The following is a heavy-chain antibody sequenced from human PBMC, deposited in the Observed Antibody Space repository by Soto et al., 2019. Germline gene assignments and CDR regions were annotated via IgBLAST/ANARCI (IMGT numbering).Heavy chain of an antibody. V-gene: IGHV4-39*01. CDR1: GGSISSSSYY. D-gene: IGHD3-22*01. CDR2: IYYSGST. Sequence: PSETLSLTCTVSGGSISSSSYYWGWIRQPPGKGLEWIGSIYYSGSTYYNPSLKSRVTISVDTSKNQFSLKLSSVTAADTAVYYCASQYYYDSSGYPIGYYYGMDVWGQGTTVTVSS. CDR3: ASQYYYDSSGYPIGYYYGMDV. J-gene: IGHJ6*02.